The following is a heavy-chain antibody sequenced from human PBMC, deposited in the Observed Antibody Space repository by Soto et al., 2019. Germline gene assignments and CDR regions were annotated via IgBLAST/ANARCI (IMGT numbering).Heavy chain of an antibody. Sequence: VSVKVSCKASGYTFTSYGISWVRQAPGQGLEWMGWISAYNGNTNYAQKLQGRVTMTTDTSTSTAYMELRSLRSDDTAVYYCARDRAVVVPAPGLYYFDYWGQGTLVTVSS. D-gene: IGHD2-2*01. CDR3: ARDRAVVVPAPGLYYFDY. J-gene: IGHJ4*02. CDR2: ISAYNGNT. V-gene: IGHV1-18*01. CDR1: GYTFTSYG.